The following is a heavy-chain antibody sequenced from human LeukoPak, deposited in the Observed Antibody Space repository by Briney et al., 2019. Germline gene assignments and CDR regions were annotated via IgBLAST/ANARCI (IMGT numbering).Heavy chain of an antibody. Sequence: GASVKVSCKASGYTFTGYYMHWVRQAPGQGLEWMGWINPNSGGTNYAQKFQGRVTMTRDTSISTAYMELSRLRSDDTAVYYCARRVGYYDSSGPFDYWGQGTLVTVSS. D-gene: IGHD3-22*01. J-gene: IGHJ4*02. CDR3: ARRVGYYDSSGPFDY. V-gene: IGHV1-2*02. CDR1: GYTFTGYY. CDR2: INPNSGGT.